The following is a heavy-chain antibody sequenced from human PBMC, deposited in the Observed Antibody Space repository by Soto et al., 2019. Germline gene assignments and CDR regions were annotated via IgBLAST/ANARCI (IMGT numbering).Heavy chain of an antibody. J-gene: IGHJ3*02. D-gene: IGHD3-3*01. Sequence: SETLSLTCSGSGGSISTYYWSWIRQPPGKGLEWIGYLYYTETTNYNPSLMSRVTMSVDTSKNQFSLKLNSVTAADAAVYYCARGRRITILGVVMIDAFDIWGQGTMVTVSS. CDR3: ARGRRITILGVVMIDAFDI. V-gene: IGHV4-59*01. CDR2: LYYTETT. CDR1: GGSISTYY.